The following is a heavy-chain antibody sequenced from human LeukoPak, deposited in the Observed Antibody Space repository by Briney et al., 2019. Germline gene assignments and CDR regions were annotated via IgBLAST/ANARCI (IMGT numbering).Heavy chain of an antibody. D-gene: IGHD3-3*01. Sequence: PGGSLRLSCAVSGFTFSNFGMHWVRQAPGKGLEWVAFIRSDGNNKYYADSVKGRFTISRDNSKNTLYMQMNSLKTEDTAVYYCTTAFRVDFWSGSTWGQGTLVTVSS. V-gene: IGHV3-30*02. J-gene: IGHJ5*02. CDR3: TTAFRVDFWSGST. CDR2: IRSDGNNK. CDR1: GFTFSNFG.